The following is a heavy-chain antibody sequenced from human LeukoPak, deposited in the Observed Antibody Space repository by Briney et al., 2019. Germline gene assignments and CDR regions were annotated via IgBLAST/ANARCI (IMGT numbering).Heavy chain of an antibody. J-gene: IGHJ3*02. Sequence: GESLKISCKGSGYSFTSYWIGWVRQMPGKGLEWMGIIYPGDSDTRYSPSFQGQATISADKSISTAYLQWSSLKASDTAMYYCAREDVTYCGGDCYSGGAFDIWGQGTMVTVSS. V-gene: IGHV5-51*01. CDR3: AREDVTYCGGDCYSGGAFDI. D-gene: IGHD2-21*01. CDR2: IYPGDSDT. CDR1: GYSFTSYW.